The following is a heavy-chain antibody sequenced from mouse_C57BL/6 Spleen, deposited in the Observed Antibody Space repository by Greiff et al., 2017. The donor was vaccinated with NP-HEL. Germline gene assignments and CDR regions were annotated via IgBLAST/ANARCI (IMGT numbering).Heavy chain of an antibody. J-gene: IGHJ4*01. CDR2: IDPSDSYT. CDR3: AREGGSSYAMDY. V-gene: IGHV1-59*01. Sequence: VQLQQPGAELVRPGTSVKLSCKASGYTFTSYWMHWVKQRPGQGLEWIGVIDPSDSYTNYNQKFKGKATLTVDTSSSTAYMQLSSLTSEDSAVYYCAREGGSSYAMDYWGQGTSVTVSS. D-gene: IGHD1-1*01. CDR1: GYTFTSYW.